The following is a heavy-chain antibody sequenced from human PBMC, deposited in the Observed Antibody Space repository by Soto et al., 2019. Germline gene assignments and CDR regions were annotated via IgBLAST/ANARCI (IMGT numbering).Heavy chain of an antibody. CDR1: GFTFSRYW. CDR3: AKYGSVTYYHRDFYS. CDR2: IKGDGSEK. Sequence: GGSLRLSCAASGFTFSRYWMSWVRQAPGKGLEWVANIKGDGSEKYYVDSVKGRFTISRDNAKNSLYLQMNSLRAEDTAVYYCAKYGSVTYYHRDFYSWGHGT. J-gene: IGHJ4*01. V-gene: IGHV3-7*01. D-gene: IGHD3-10*01.